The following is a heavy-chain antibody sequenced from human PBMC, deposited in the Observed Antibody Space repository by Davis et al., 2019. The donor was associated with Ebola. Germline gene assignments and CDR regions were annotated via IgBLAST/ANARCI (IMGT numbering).Heavy chain of an antibody. D-gene: IGHD5-12*01. V-gene: IGHV3-23*01. J-gene: IGHJ4*02. CDR1: GFTVSSNY. CDR3: AKSPYSGYESRFDY. CDR2: IYGSGSNT. Sequence: GGSLRLSCAASGFTVSSNYMNWVRQAPGKGLEWVSGIYGSGSNTYYADSVKGRFTISSDISKNTLYLQMNGLRAEDTALYYCAKSPYSGYESRFDYWGQGTLVSVSS.